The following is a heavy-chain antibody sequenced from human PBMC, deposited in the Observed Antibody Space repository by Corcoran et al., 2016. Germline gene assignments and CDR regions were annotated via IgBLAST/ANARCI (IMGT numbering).Heavy chain of an antibody. D-gene: IGHD6-19*01. J-gene: IGHJ4*02. CDR1: GYTFTSYY. CDR2: INPSTGGT. CDR3: ASAYGSGWSLAGY. V-gene: IGHV1-46*01. Sequence: QVQVVQSGAEVKKPGASVKVSCKASGYTFTSYYMHWVRQAPGKGLEWMGIINPSTGGTSYAQKFQGRVTMTRDTYTSTVYMELSSLRSDDTAVYYCASAYGSGWSLAGYWGQGTLVTVSS.